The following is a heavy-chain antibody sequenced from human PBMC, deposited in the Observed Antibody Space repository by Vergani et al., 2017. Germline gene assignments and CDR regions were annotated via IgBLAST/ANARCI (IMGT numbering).Heavy chain of an antibody. CDR2: IYPGDSDT. Sequence: EVQLVQSGAEVKKSGESLKISCKGSGYSFTIYWIGWVRQMPGKGLEWMGIIYPGDSDTRYSPSFQGEVTISADKSISTAYLQWSTLKAPDTAMYYCARPRIVGARDAFDIWGQGTMVTVSS. V-gene: IGHV5-51*01. D-gene: IGHD1-26*01. CDR1: GYSFTIYW. CDR3: ARPRIVGARDAFDI. J-gene: IGHJ3*02.